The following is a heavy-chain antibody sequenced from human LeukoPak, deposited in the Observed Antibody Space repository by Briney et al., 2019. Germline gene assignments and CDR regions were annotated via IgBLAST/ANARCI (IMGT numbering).Heavy chain of an antibody. CDR2: ISSSSSHI. CDR3: AKSGRVFDTSGYYWFPN. CDR1: GFTLSSYS. Sequence: TGGSLRLSCAVSGFTLSSYSMKWVRQAPGKGLEWVSSISSSSSHIYYADSVKGRFTISRDNAKNSLYLQMNSLRAEDTAEYYCAKSGRVFDTSGYYWFPNWGQGILVTVSS. J-gene: IGHJ4*02. V-gene: IGHV3-21*04. D-gene: IGHD3-22*01.